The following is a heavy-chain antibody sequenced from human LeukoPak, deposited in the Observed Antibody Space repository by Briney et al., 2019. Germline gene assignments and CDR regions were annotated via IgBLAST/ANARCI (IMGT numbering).Heavy chain of an antibody. V-gene: IGHV4-34*01. D-gene: IGHD1-14*01. CDR3: ARGRCGRPPPYYFDY. CDR2: INHSGST. Sequence: SETLSLTCAVYGGSFSGYYWSWIRQPPGKGLEWIGEINHSGSTNYNPSLKSRVTISVDTSKNQFSLKLSSVTAADTAVYYCARGRCGRPPPYYFDYWGQGTLVTVSS. CDR1: GGSFSGYY. J-gene: IGHJ4*02.